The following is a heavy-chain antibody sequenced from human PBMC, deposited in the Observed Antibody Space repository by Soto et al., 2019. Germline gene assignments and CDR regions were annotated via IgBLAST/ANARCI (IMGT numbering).Heavy chain of an antibody. V-gene: IGHV4-4*02. Sequence: PSETLSLTCAVSGGSLSSSTWWSWVRQPPGKALEWLGEIFYSGSTKYNPSLNSRVTISADQSKKHLSLRLSSVTAADTALYYCVHHGGDPYYHDFWGQGXLVTV. CDR3: VHHGGDPYYHDF. CDR1: GGSLSSSTW. CDR2: IFYSGST. D-gene: IGHD4-17*01. J-gene: IGHJ4*01.